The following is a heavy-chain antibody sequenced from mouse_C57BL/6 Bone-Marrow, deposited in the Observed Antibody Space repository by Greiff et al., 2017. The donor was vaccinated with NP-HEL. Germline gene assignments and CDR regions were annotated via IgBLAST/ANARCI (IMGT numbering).Heavy chain of an antibody. Sequence: VQLQQSGAELVKPGASVKLSCTASGFNITDTYMHWVKQRPEQGLEWIGRIDPATGNTKYDPKFQGKATITADTSSNTAYLQLSSLTSEDTAVYYCARSLLGLRAMDYWGQGTSVTVSS. V-gene: IGHV14-3*02. J-gene: IGHJ4*01. D-gene: IGHD3-1*01. CDR1: GFNITDTY. CDR3: ARSLLGLRAMDY. CDR2: IDPATGNT.